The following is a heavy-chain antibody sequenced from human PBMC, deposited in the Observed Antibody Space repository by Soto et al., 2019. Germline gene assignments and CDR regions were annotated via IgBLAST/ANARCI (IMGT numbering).Heavy chain of an antibody. D-gene: IGHD3-22*01. CDR2: ISYDGSNK. J-gene: IGHJ4*02. CDR3: AKTDYYDSSGSDY. CDR1: GFTFSSYG. V-gene: IGHV3-30*18. Sequence: QVQLVESGGGVVQPGRSLRLSCAASGFTFSSYGMHWVRQAPGKGLEWVAVISYDGSNKYYADSVKGRFTISRDNSKNTLYLQMNSLRAEDTAVYYCAKTDYYDSSGSDYWGQGTLVTVSS.